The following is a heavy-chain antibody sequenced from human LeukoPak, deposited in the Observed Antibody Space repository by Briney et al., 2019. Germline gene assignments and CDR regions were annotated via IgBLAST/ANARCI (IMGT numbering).Heavy chain of an antibody. CDR2: VSSSGSST. V-gene: IGHV3-23*01. CDR1: GLVFDNFA. Sequence: GGSPRLSCAASGLVFDNFAMSWVRQAPRKGLVWVSTVSSSGSSTYYADSVKGRFTVSRDNSKNTLYLQMNSLGVEDTAVYYCATQLLWFGESVEEGYWGQGTLVTVSS. CDR3: ATQLLWFGESVEEGY. D-gene: IGHD3-10*01. J-gene: IGHJ4*02.